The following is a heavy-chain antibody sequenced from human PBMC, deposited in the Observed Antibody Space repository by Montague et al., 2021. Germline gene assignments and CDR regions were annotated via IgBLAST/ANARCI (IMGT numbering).Heavy chain of an antibody. CDR2: IRTDG. J-gene: IGHJ3*02. Sequence: SLSLSCSASGFTFSDYSMNWVRQAPGKGLEWVSYIRTDGYYADSVKGRFTISRDNAKNSLYLQMNSLRDEDTAVYYCARDRDYAFDIWGQGTMVTVSS. CDR1: GFTFSDYS. D-gene: IGHD3-16*01. V-gene: IGHV3-48*02. CDR3: ARDRDYAFDI.